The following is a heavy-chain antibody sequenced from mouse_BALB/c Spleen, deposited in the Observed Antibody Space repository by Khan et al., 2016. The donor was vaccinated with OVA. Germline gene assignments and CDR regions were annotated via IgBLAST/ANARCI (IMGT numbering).Heavy chain of an antibody. V-gene: IGHV1-7*01. CDR2: INPTSGYT. CDR1: GYTFTTYW. J-gene: IGHJ2*01. CDR3: ARDRIDY. Sequence: QVQLQQPGAELAKPGASVKMSCKASGYTFTTYWMHWVKQRPGQGLEWIGYINPTSGYTDYNQKFKDKATLTADKSSSTVYMQLSSLTSDDSAVYYCARDRIDYWGQGTTLTVSS.